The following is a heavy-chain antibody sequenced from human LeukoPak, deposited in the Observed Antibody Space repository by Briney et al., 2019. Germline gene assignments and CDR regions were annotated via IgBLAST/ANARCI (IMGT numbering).Heavy chain of an antibody. CDR3: ARVSGGSNWYSLDY. D-gene: IGHD6-13*01. Sequence: SETLSLTCTVSGGSISSYYWSWIRQPAGKGLEWIGRIYTSGSTNYNPSLKSRVTMSVDTSKNQFSLKLSSVTAADTAVYFCARVSGGSNWYSLDYWGQGTLVTVSP. CDR2: IYTSGST. J-gene: IGHJ4*02. CDR1: GGSISSYY. V-gene: IGHV4-4*07.